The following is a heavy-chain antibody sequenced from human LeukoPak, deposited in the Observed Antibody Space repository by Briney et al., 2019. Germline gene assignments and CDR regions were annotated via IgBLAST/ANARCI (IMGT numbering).Heavy chain of an antibody. CDR3: ARGQFQEDL. CDR1: GGSISSGDYY. CDR2: INHSGNT. V-gene: IGHV4-39*07. Sequence: SETLSLTCTVSGGSISSGDYYWSWIRQPPGKGLEWIGEINHSGNTNYNPSLKSRVTISVDTSKNQFSLKLNSVTAADTAVYSCARGQFQEDLWGRGPLVTVSS. J-gene: IGHJ2*01. D-gene: IGHD4-11*01.